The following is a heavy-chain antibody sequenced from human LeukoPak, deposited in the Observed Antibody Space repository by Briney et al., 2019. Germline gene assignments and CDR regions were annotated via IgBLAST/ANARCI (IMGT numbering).Heavy chain of an antibody. CDR1: GYTFTGYY. Sequence: VASVKVSCKASGYTFTGYYMHWVRQAPGQGLEWMGWINPNSGGTNYAQKFQGRVTMTRDTSISIAYMELSRLRSDDTAVYYCARDLGYSYGLAGYWGQGTLVTVSS. V-gene: IGHV1-2*02. D-gene: IGHD5-18*01. J-gene: IGHJ4*02. CDR2: INPNSGGT. CDR3: ARDLGYSYGLAGY.